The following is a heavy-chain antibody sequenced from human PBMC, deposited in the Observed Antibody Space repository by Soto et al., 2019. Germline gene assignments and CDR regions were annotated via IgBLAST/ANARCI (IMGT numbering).Heavy chain of an antibody. Sequence: LSLTCSVSGASVSSGGFYWSWIRQPPGKGLEWIGFIYNNETFNYNPSLKSRVTLSVDTSKHQFSLKLSSVTAADTAVYYCARVPLRYSSSHNFDSWGQGALVTVSS. CDR1: GASVSSGGFY. V-gene: IGHV4-61*08. CDR2: IYNNETF. CDR3: ARVPLRYSSSHNFDS. J-gene: IGHJ4*02. D-gene: IGHD6-19*01.